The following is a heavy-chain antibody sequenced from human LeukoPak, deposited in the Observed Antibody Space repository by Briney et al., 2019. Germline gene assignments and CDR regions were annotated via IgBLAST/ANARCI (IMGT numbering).Heavy chain of an antibody. Sequence: TGGSLRPSCPASGFTFSDYSVSWVRQAPGKGLEWVSSISSSSDYIYYADSVKGRFTISRDNARNSLYLQMNSLRAEDTAVYYCARSRSVSNYKGMDVWGQGTTVTVSS. CDR2: ISSSSDYI. J-gene: IGHJ6*02. CDR1: GFTFSDYS. D-gene: IGHD5/OR15-5a*01. CDR3: ARSRSVSNYKGMDV. V-gene: IGHV3-21*01.